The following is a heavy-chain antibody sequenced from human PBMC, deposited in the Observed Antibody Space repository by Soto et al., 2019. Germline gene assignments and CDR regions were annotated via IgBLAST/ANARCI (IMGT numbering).Heavy chain of an antibody. J-gene: IGHJ3*02. Sequence: ASVKVSCKASGYTFTSYAMHWVRQAPGQRLEWMGWINAGDGNTKYSQKFQGRVTITRDTSASTAYMELSSLRSEDTAVYYCAYTAMVLDAFDIWGQGTMVTVSS. CDR3: AYTAMVLDAFDI. V-gene: IGHV1-3*01. D-gene: IGHD5-18*01. CDR2: INAGDGNT. CDR1: GYTFTSYA.